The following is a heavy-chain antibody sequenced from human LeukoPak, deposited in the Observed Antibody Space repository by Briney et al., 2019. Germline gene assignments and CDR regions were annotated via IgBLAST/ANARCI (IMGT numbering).Heavy chain of an antibody. CDR1: GYIFSIYG. J-gene: IGHJ4*02. CDR3: ARDRGGYYDSSGLGY. CDR2: ISAYNGNT. D-gene: IGHD3-22*01. Sequence: ASVKVSCKASGYIFSIYGISWVRQAPGQGLEWMGWISAYNGNTNYAQKLQGRVTMTTDTSTSTAYMELRRLRSDDTAVYYCARDRGGYYDSSGLGYWGQGTLVTVSS. V-gene: IGHV1-18*01.